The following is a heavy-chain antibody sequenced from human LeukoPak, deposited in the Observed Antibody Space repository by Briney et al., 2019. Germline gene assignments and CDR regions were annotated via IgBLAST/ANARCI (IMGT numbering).Heavy chain of an antibody. D-gene: IGHD6-19*01. V-gene: IGHV4-59*01. J-gene: IGHJ4*02. CDR2: IYYSGST. Sequence: SETLSLTCTVSGGSISDYYWSWIRQAPGKGLEWIGFIYYSGSTNYNPSLKSRVTISVDTSKNQFSLKLSSVTAADTAVYYGARAHSSGWLVDYWGQGTLVTVSS. CDR3: ARAHSSGWLVDY. CDR1: GGSISDYY.